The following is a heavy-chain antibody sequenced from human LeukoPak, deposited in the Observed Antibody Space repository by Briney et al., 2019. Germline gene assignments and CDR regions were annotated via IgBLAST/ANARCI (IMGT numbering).Heavy chain of an antibody. CDR2: ISGSDGNT. V-gene: IGHV3-23*01. J-gene: IGHJ4*02. CDR1: GFTFSNYA. D-gene: IGHD3-10*01. CDR3: ARVVPPTDYGSGSYFWDPYYFDY. Sequence: GGSLRLSCAASGFTFSNYAMSWVRQAPGKGLEWVSAISGSDGNTYYADSVKGRFTISRDNSKNTLYLQMNSLRAEDTAVYYCARVVPPTDYGSGSYFWDPYYFDYWGQGTLVTVSS.